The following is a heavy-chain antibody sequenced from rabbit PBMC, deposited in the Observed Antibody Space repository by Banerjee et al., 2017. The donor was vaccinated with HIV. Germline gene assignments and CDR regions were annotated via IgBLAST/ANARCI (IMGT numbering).Heavy chain of an antibody. CDR3: ARERYAAGSADYADT. CDR2: IYTGDGST. D-gene: IGHD4-2*01. Sequence: QEQLVESRGGLVQPGGSLTLTCKASGIDFSSYGVSWVRQSPGKGLEWIACIYTGDGSTYYASWVNGRFSISRSTSLNTVTLQMTSLTAADTATYFCARERYAAGSADYADTWGPGTSSPS. V-gene: IGHV1S47*01. J-gene: IGHJ2*01. CDR1: GIDFSSYG.